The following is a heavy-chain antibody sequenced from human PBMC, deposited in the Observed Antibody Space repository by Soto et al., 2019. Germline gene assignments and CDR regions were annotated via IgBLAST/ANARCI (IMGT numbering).Heavy chain of an antibody. CDR3: ARGGKHLVAGPSLPYYYYYGMDV. Sequence: GXSVKVSCKASGGTFSSYAISWVRQAPGQGLEWMGGIIPIFGTANYAQKFQGRVTITADESTSTAYMELSSLRSEDTAVYYCARGGKHLVAGPSLPYYYYYGMDVWGQGTTVTVSS. V-gene: IGHV1-69*13. CDR2: IIPIFGTA. CDR1: GGTFSSYA. J-gene: IGHJ6*02. D-gene: IGHD6-19*01.